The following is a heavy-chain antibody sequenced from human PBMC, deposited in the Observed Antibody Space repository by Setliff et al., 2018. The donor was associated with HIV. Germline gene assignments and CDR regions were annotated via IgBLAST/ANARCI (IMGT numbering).Heavy chain of an antibody. CDR3: ARTDYGGNSGGNYFDY. Sequence: SVKVSCKASGGTFSSYVISWVRQAPGQGPEWMGGIIPMYGVTNYAQKFQGRVTITTDASTSTAYMELSSLRSEDTAVYYCARTDYGGNSGGNYFDYWGQGSLVTVSS. V-gene: IGHV1-69*05. D-gene: IGHD4-17*01. CDR2: IIPMYGVT. CDR1: GGTFSSYV. J-gene: IGHJ4*02.